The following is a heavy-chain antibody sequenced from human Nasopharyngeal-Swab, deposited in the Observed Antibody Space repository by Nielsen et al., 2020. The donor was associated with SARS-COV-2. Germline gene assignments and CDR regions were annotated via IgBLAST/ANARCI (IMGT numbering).Heavy chain of an antibody. J-gene: IGHJ6*02. CDR1: GFTFSSYE. Sequence: SLKISCAASGFTFSSYEMNWVRQAPGKGLEWVSYISSSGSTIYYADSVKGRFTISRDNAKNSLYLQMNSLRAEDTAVYYCARGGTYYDFWSGYYNYYYGMDVWGQGTTVTVSS. V-gene: IGHV3-48*03. CDR2: ISSSGSTI. CDR3: ARGGTYYDFWSGYYNYYYGMDV. D-gene: IGHD3-3*01.